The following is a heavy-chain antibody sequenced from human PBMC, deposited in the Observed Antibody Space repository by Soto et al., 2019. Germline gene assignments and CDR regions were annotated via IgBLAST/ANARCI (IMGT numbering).Heavy chain of an antibody. CDR1: GGSISSYY. D-gene: IGHD3-9*01. Sequence: SETLSLTCTVSGGSISSYYWSWIRQPPGKGLEWIGYIYYSGSTNYNPSLKSRVTISVDTSKNQISQKLSSVTAADTAVYYCAGRYFDWLLSGFDPWGQGTLVTVSS. CDR3: AGRYFDWLLSGFDP. V-gene: IGHV4-59*01. CDR2: IYYSGST. J-gene: IGHJ5*02.